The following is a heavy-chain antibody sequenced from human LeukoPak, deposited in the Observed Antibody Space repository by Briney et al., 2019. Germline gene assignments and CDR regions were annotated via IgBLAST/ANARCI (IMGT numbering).Heavy chain of an antibody. J-gene: IGHJ4*02. CDR3: AKRSPYYFDY. CDR1: GFTVSSNY. Sequence: GGSLRLSCAASGFTVSSNYMSWVRQAPGKGLEWVSVIYSGGSTYYADSVKGRFTISRDNSDNTLYLQMNSLRAEDTAVYYCAKRSPYYFDYWGQGTLVTVSS. CDR2: IYSGGST. V-gene: IGHV3-53*01.